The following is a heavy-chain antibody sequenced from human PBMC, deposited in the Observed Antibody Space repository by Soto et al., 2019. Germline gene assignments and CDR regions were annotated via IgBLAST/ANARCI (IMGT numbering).Heavy chain of an antibody. CDR3: ARDQLTGIDDAFDI. Sequence: ASVKVSCTASGYTFTSYGIIWVRQAPGQGLEWMGWISAYNGNTNYAQKLQGRVTMTTDTSTSTAYMELRSLRSDDTAVYYCARDQLTGIDDAFDIWGQGTMVTVSS. CDR2: ISAYNGNT. V-gene: IGHV1-18*01. J-gene: IGHJ3*02. CDR1: GYTFTSYG. D-gene: IGHD7-27*01.